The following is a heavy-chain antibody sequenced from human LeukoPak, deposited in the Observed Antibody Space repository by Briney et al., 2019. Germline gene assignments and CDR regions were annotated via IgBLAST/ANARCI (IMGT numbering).Heavy chain of an antibody. V-gene: IGHV4-4*02. J-gene: IGHJ5*02. D-gene: IGHD3-10*01. CDR3: AKAFGVRGVIRS. CDR1: GDSIRSTNW. Sequence: SGTLSLTCAVSGDSIRSTNWWNWVRQPPGKGLEWIGEIYHSGSTNYNPCLKSRVTISVDKSKNQFSLKLSSVTAADTAVYYCAKAFGVRGVIRSWGQGTLVTVSS. CDR2: IYHSGST.